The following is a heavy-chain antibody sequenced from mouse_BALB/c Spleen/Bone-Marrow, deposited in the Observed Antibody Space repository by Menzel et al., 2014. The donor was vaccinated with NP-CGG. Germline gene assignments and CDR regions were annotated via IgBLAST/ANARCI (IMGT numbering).Heavy chain of an antibody. V-gene: IGHV2-9*02. J-gene: IGHJ4*01. CDR3: ARGSYYEGAMDY. Sequence: QVQLQQSGPGLVAPSQSLSITCTVSGFSLTSYGVHWVRQPPGKVLEWLGVIWAGGSTNYNSALMSRLSISKDNFKSQVFLKMNSLQTDDTAMYYCARGSYYEGAMDYWGQGTSVTVSS. D-gene: IGHD1-1*01. CDR2: IWAGGST. CDR1: GFSLTSYG.